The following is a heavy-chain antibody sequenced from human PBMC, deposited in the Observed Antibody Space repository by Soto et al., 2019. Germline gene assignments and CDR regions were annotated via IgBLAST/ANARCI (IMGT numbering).Heavy chain of an antibody. J-gene: IGHJ5*02. CDR1: GGSISSSNW. V-gene: IGHV4-4*02. Sequence: QVQLQESGPGLVKPSGTLSLTCAVSGGSISSSNWWSWVRQPPGKGLEWVGEIYHSGSTNYNPSLQGRVTISVDKSKNQFSLKLNSVTAADTAVYYCARARGITIFGVVITPNWFDPWGQGTLVTVSS. CDR2: IYHSGST. D-gene: IGHD3-3*01. CDR3: ARARGITIFGVVITPNWFDP.